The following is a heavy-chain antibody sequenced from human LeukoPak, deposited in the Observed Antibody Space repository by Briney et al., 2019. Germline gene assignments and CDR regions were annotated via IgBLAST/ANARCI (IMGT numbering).Heavy chain of an antibody. J-gene: IGHJ4*02. CDR2: IKSKTDGGTT. CDR3: TTGPDYDFWSGYWEDY. CDR1: GFTLKNAW. V-gene: IGHV3-15*01. Sequence: GGSLRLSCAASGFTLKNAWMHWVRQAPGKGLEWVGRIKSKTDGGTTDYAAPVKGRFTISRDDSKNTLYLQMNSLKTEDTAVYYCTTGPDYDFWSGYWEDYWGQGTLVTVSS. D-gene: IGHD3-3*01.